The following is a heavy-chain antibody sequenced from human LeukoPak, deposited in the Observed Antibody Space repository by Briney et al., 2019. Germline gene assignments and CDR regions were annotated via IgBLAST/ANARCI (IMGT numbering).Heavy chain of an antibody. J-gene: IGHJ4*02. D-gene: IGHD4-11*01. CDR1: GFTFSSYA. V-gene: IGHV3-30-3*01. CDR2: ISYDGSNK. Sequence: PGRSLRLSCAASGFTFSSYAMHWVRQAPGKGLEWVAVISYDGSNKYYADSVKGRFTISRDNSKNTLYLQMNSLRAEDTAVYYCARDGMTTVTVYYFDYWGQGTLVTVSS. CDR3: ARDGMTTVTVYYFDY.